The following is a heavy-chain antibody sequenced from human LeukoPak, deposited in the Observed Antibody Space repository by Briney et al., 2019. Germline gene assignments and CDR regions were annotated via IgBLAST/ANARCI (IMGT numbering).Heavy chain of an antibody. CDR1: GFTFDDYG. V-gene: IGHV3-20*04. J-gene: IGHJ4*02. Sequence: PGGSLRLSCAASGFTFDDYGMSWVRQAPGKGLEWVSGINWNGGSTGYADSVKGRLTISRDNAKNSLYPQMNSLRAEDTALYYCARDGGYCSGGSCRASYFDYWGQGTLVTVSS. D-gene: IGHD2-15*01. CDR3: ARDGGYCSGGSCRASYFDY. CDR2: INWNGGST.